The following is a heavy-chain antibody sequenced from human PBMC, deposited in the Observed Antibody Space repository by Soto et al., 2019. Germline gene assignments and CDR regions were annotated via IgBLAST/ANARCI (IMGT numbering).Heavy chain of an antibody. J-gene: IGHJ6*02. CDR2: IYPGDSDT. CDR3: ATTDPNSIGVDV. V-gene: IGHV5-51*01. CDR1: GELETRSC. Sequence: GEALPISDTASGELETRSCFGWVRQMPGKGLEWMGVIYPGDSDTRYSPSFQGQVTISADKSISTAYLQWSSLKASDTAMYYCATTDPNSIGVDVWGQGTTVTVSS. D-gene: IGHD3-9*01.